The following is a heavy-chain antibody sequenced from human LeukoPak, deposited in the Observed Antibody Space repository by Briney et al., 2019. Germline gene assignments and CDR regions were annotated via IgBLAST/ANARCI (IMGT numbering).Heavy chain of an antibody. Sequence: GGSLRLSCAASGFTFSSYSMNWVRQAPGKGLEWVSSISSSSSYIYYADSVKGRFTISRGNAKNSLYLQMNSLRAEDTAVYYCARFYGDYVIDYWGQGTLVTVSS. CDR1: GFTFSSYS. D-gene: IGHD4-17*01. V-gene: IGHV3-21*01. CDR3: ARFYGDYVIDY. J-gene: IGHJ4*02. CDR2: ISSSSSYI.